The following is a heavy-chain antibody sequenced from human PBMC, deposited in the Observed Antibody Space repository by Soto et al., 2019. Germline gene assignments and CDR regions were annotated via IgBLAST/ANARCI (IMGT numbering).Heavy chain of an antibody. CDR1: GFTFSSYS. J-gene: IGHJ4*02. CDR2: ISSSSTI. V-gene: IGHV3-48*02. Sequence: GGSLRLSCAASGFTFSSYSMNWVRQAPGKGLEWVSYISSSSTIYYADSVKGRFTISRDNAKNSLYLQMNSLRDEDTAVYYCARGSPSIAAAAAYYFDYWGQGTLVTVSS. CDR3: ARGSPSIAAAAAYYFDY. D-gene: IGHD6-13*01.